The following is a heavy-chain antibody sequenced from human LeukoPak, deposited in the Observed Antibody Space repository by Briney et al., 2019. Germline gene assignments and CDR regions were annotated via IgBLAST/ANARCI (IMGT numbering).Heavy chain of an antibody. CDR1: GYSFTSYW. Sequence: GESLKISCRGSGYSFTSYWIGWVRQMPGKGLEWMGIIYPGDSDTRYSPSFQGQVTISADKSISTAYLQWSSLKASDTAMYYCARSYQPLLYRWSYYFDYWGQGTLVTVSS. J-gene: IGHJ4*02. D-gene: IGHD2-2*02. V-gene: IGHV5-51*01. CDR3: ARSYQPLLYRWSYYFDY. CDR2: IYPGDSDT.